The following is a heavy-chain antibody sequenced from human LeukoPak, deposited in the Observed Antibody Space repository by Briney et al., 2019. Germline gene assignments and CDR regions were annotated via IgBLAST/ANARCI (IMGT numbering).Heavy chain of an antibody. V-gene: IGHV6-1*01. D-gene: IGHD2/OR15-2a*01. CDR2: TYYRSKWYN. Sequence: SQTLSLTCAISGDSVSSNSAAWNWIRQSPSRGLEWLGRTYYRSKWYNDYAVSVKSRITINPDTSKNQFSLQLNSVTPEDTAVYYCARDINLVKVVLDAFDLWGQGTMVIVSS. CDR3: ARDINLVKVVLDAFDL. J-gene: IGHJ3*01. CDR1: GDSVSSNSAA.